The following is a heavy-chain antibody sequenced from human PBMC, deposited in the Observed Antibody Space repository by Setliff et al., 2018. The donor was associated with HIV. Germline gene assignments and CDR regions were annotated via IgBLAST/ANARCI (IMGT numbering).Heavy chain of an antibody. V-gene: IGHV5-51*01. D-gene: IGHD3-16*01. CDR1: GYSFTSYW. Sequence: GESLKISCKGSGYSFTSYWIGWVRQMPGKGLEWMGIVYPGDSNTTYSPSFQGRVTISVDMSISTAYLQWSSLKASDTAIYFCAKHGGNRFDYWGQGTLVTVSS. J-gene: IGHJ4*02. CDR3: AKHGGNRFDY. CDR2: VYPGDSNT.